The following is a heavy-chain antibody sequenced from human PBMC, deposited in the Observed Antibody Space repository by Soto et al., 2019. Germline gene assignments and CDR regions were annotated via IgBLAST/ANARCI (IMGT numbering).Heavy chain of an antibody. Sequence: SETLSLTCAVYGGSFSGYYWSWIHQPPGKGLEWIGEINHSGSTNYNPSLKSRVTISVDTSKNQFSLKLSSVTAADTAVYYCARARYDFWSGYREDYYYGMDVWGQGTTVTVPS. J-gene: IGHJ6*02. CDR3: ARARYDFWSGYREDYYYGMDV. CDR2: INHSGST. V-gene: IGHV4-34*01. CDR1: GGSFSGYY. D-gene: IGHD3-3*01.